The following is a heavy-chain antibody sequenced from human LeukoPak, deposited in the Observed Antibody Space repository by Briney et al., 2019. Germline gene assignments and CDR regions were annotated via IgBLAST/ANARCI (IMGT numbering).Heavy chain of an antibody. CDR3: ARRRYSYRPVHL. CDR2: IYPSDSET. D-gene: IGHD5-18*01. J-gene: IGHJ4*02. V-gene: IGHV5-51*01. CDR1: YW. Sequence: YWRWIRQHPGKGLEWMGIIYPSDSETRYSPAFQGQVTISVDKSRSTAYLHWNSLKASDTAMYYSARRRYSYRPVHLGAQGTLVSVSS.